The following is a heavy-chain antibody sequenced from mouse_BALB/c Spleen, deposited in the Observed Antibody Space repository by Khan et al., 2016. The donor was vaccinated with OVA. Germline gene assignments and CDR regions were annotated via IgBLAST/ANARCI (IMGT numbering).Heavy chain of an antibody. V-gene: IGHV3-6*02. CDR1: GYSIPSGYY. CDR2: IRYDGSN. J-gene: IGHJ2*01. D-gene: IGHD1-2*01. Sequence: EVKLEVSGPGLVKPSQSLSLTCSVTGYSIPSGYYWNWIRQFPGNKLEWMGYIRYDGSNNYNPSLKNRISITRDTSKNQFFLKLNSVTTEDTATYYCASGLHYYGFYFDCWGQGTTLTVSS. CDR3: ASGLHYYGFYFDC.